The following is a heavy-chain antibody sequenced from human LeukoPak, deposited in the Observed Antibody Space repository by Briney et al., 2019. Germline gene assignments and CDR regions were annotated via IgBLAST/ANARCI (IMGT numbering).Heavy chain of an antibody. CDR3: ASGLVGATTDY. V-gene: IGHV4-61*02. CDR2: IYTSGST. CDR1: GGSVSSGSYY. D-gene: IGHD1-26*01. Sequence: SQTLSLTCTVSGGSVSSGSYYWSWIRQPAGKGLEWIGRIYTSGSTNYNPSLKSRVTLSVDTSKNQFSLKLSSVTAADTAVYYCASGLVGATTDYWGQGTLVTVSS. J-gene: IGHJ4*02.